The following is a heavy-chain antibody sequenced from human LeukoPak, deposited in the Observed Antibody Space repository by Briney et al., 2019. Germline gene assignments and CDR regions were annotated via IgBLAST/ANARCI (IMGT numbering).Heavy chain of an antibody. CDR3: ARPRFPYYRLSGADYYYMDV. CDR1: GDTFSNYA. D-gene: IGHD3-10*01. V-gene: IGHV1-69*06. J-gene: IGHJ6*03. CDR2: IIPIFGTS. Sequence: GSSVKVSCKASGDTFSNYAISWVRQAPGQGLEWMGGIIPIFGTSNYAQKFQGRVRITADKSMTTAYMELTSLRSEDTAVYYCARPRFPYYRLSGADYYYMDVWGKGTTVTVSS.